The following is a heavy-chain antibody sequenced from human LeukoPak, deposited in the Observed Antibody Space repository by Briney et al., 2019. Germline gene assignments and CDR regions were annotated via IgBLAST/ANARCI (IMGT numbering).Heavy chain of an antibody. CDR1: GFTFSSYA. CDR3: AKATGTIGISWGFDP. D-gene: IGHD1-1*01. J-gene: IGHJ5*02. V-gene: IGHV3-23*01. CDR2: ISGSGGST. Sequence: GGSLRLSCAASGFTFSSYAMSWVRQAPGKGLEWVSGISGSGGSTYYADSVKGRFTISRDNSKNTLYLQMNSLRAEDTAVYYCAKATGTIGISWGFDPWGQGTLVTVSS.